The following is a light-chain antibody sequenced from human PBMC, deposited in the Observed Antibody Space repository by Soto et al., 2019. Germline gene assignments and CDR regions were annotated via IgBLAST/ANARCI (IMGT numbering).Light chain of an antibody. V-gene: IGKV3-11*01. Sequence: EIVLTQSPATLSLSPGERATLSCRASQSVSSYLAWYQQKPGQAPRLLIYDASNRATGIPARFSGSGSGTDFTLTITSLEPEDSAVYYCQQRSNWPSITFGQGTRLAIK. J-gene: IGKJ5*01. CDR3: QQRSNWPSIT. CDR2: DAS. CDR1: QSVSSY.